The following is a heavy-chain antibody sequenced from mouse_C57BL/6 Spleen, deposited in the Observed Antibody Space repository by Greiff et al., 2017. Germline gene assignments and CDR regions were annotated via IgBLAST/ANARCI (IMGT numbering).Heavy chain of an antibody. J-gene: IGHJ2*01. V-gene: IGHV1-47*01. Sequence: QVQLKESGAELVKPGASVKMSCKASGYTFTTYPIEWMKQNHGKSLEWIGNFHPYNDDTKYNEKFKGKATLTVEKSSSTVYLELSRLTSDDSAVYYCAIYYYGSRYYFDYWGQGTTLTVSS. D-gene: IGHD1-1*01. CDR2: FHPYNDDT. CDR3: AIYYYGSRYYFDY. CDR1: GYTFTTYP.